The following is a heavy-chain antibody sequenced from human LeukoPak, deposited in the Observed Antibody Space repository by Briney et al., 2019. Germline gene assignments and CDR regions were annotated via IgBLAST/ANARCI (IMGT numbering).Heavy chain of an antibody. CDR1: GFTFSSYA. Sequence: GGSLRLSCAASGFTFSSYAMSWVRQAPGKGLEWVSAISGSGGSTYYADSVKGRFTISRDNSKNTLYLQMNSLRAEDTAVYYCAKDLIQRTQDYGEGGYYFDYWGQGTLVTVSS. J-gene: IGHJ4*02. D-gene: IGHD4-17*01. V-gene: IGHV3-23*01. CDR3: AKDLIQRTQDYGEGGYYFDY. CDR2: ISGSGGST.